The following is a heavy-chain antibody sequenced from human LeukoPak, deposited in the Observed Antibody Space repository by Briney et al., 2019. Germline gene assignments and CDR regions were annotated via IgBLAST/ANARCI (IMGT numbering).Heavy chain of an antibody. Sequence: GASVKVSCKASGYTFYSYGISWVRQAPGQGLEWMAWISVYNDNRRYAQNFQGRVTLTTDKSTSTAYMELRSLKSDDTATYYCVRDGRFEYSHFYYFDYWGQGTQVTVSS. D-gene: IGHD5-12*01. J-gene: IGHJ4*02. V-gene: IGHV1-18*01. CDR3: VRDGRFEYSHFYYFDY. CDR1: GYTFYSYG. CDR2: ISVYNDNR.